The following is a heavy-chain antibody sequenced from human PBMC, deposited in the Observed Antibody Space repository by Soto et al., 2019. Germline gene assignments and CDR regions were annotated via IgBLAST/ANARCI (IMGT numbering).Heavy chain of an antibody. Sequence: QVTLKESGPVLVKPTETLTLTCTVSGFSLSNPRLGVSWIRQPPGKALEWLAHVLSSDEKSFSTSLKSRLTVSKDTSKSQVVLTMTNMDPVDTATYYCARTVHGSGRYELDYWGQGTLVTVSS. V-gene: IGHV2-26*01. CDR1: GFSLSNPRLG. D-gene: IGHD3-10*01. CDR2: VLSSDEK. J-gene: IGHJ4*02. CDR3: ARTVHGSGRYELDY.